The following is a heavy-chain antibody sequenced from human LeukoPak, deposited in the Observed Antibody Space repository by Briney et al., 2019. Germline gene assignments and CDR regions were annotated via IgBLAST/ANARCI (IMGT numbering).Heavy chain of an antibody. CDR1: GFTFSNYW. CDR3: AREGITGSTNWFDC. CDR2: IKHDGSEK. Sequence: GGSLRLSCAASGFTFSNYWMTWVRQAPGKGLEWVAHIKHDGSEKYYVDSVKGRFTISRDNSKNTLYLQMNSLRAEDTAVYYCAREGITGSTNWFDCWGQGTLVTVSS. D-gene: IGHD1-7*01. J-gene: IGHJ5*01. V-gene: IGHV3-7*01.